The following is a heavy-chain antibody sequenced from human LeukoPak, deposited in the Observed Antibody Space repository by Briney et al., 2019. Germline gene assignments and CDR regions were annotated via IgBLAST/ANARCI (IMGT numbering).Heavy chain of an antibody. CDR1: GFTFSSYA. CDR2: ISYDGSNK. D-gene: IGHD3/OR15-3a*01. V-gene: IGHV3-30-3*01. J-gene: IGHJ3*02. CDR3: AKDISLDSPWVAFDI. Sequence: GGSLRLSCAASGFTFSSYAMHWVRQAPGKGLEWVAVISYDGSNKYYADSVKGRFTISRDNSKNSLYLQMNSLRTEDTALYYCAKDISLDSPWVAFDIWGQGTMVTVSS.